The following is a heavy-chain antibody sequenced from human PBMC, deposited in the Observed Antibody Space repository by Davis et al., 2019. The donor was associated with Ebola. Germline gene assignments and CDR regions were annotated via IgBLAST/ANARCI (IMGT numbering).Heavy chain of an antibody. D-gene: IGHD3-10*01. CDR3: ARSPGDGYYYYYGMDV. CDR2: ISHSGST. CDR1: GGSISSSNW. Sequence: SETLSLTCAVSGGSISSSNWWCWLRQPPGKGLEWIGEISHSGSTNYNPSLKSRVTISVDKSKNQFSLKLSSVTAADTAVYYCARSPGDGYYYYYGMDVWGQGTTVTVSS. J-gene: IGHJ6*02. V-gene: IGHV4-4*02.